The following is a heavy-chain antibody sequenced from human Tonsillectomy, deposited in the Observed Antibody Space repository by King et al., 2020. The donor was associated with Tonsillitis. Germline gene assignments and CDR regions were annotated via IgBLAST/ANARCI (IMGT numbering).Heavy chain of an antibody. V-gene: IGHV4-39*01. CDR2: IYYSGST. Sequence: QLQESGPGLVKPSETLSLTCTVSGGSISSSSYYWGWIRQPPGKGLEWIGSIYYSGSTYYNPSLKSRVTISVDTSKNQFPLKLSSVTAADTAGYYCARLAERSYYYYYGMDVWGQGTTVTVSS. CDR1: GGSISSSSYY. CDR3: ARLAERSYYYYYGMDV. D-gene: IGHD1-14*01. J-gene: IGHJ6*02.